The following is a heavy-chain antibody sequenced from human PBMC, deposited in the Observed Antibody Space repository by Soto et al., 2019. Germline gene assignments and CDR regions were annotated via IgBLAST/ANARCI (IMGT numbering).Heavy chain of an antibody. Sequence: SETLSLTCTISRGSISSYYWSWIRQPPGKGLEWIGFSHYGGSANYNPSLKSRVTMSVDTSKNQFSLKLTSVTAADTAVYYCANSYYYDSGGFHYWGQGTLVTSPQ. D-gene: IGHD3-22*01. J-gene: IGHJ4*02. CDR1: RGSISSYY. CDR3: ANSYYYDSGGFHY. V-gene: IGHV4-59*01. CDR2: SHYGGSA.